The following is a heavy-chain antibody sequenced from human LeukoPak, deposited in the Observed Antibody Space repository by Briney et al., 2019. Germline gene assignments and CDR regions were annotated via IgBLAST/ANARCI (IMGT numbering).Heavy chain of an antibody. D-gene: IGHD5-18*01. CDR3: ARGHTAMVPFDY. CDR1: GYSISSGYY. J-gene: IGHJ4*02. CDR2: IYHSGST. V-gene: IGHV4-38-2*01. Sequence: SETLSLTCAVSGYSISSGYYWGWIRQPPGKGLEWIGSIYHSGSTYYNPSLKSRVTISVDTSKNQFSLKLSSVTAADTAVYYCARGHTAMVPFDYWGQGTLVTVSS.